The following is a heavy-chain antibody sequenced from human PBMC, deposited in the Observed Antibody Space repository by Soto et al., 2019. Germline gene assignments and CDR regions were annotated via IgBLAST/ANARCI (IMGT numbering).Heavy chain of an antibody. V-gene: IGHV4-4*02. CDR1: CGSIISSNW. J-gene: IGHJ4*02. D-gene: IGHD3-22*01. CDR2: IYHSGST. CDR3: ASISSAYYYDSSGLGN. Sequence: ETLSLTCAVSCGSIISSNWWSWVRQPAGKGLEWIGEIYHSGSTNYNPSLKSRVTISVDKSENQFSLKLSSVTAADTAVYYCASISSAYYYDSSGLGNWGQGTLVTVSS.